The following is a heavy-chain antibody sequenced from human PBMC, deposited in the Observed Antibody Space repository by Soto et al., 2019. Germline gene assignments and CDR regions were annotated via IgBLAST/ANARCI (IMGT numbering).Heavy chain of an antibody. CDR2: ISYESIST. CDR3: AREAVCSSDTCNVYFVY. Sequence: GGSLRLSCVASTLTFSTYGMHWVRQAPGKGLEWVAVISYESISTVYRDSVWGRFTISRDNSKNTLYLQMNSLTTEDTAVYYCAREAVCSSDTCNVYFVYWGQGTRLTVFS. V-gene: IGHV3-30*03. CDR1: TLTFSTYG. D-gene: IGHD2-2*01. J-gene: IGHJ4*02.